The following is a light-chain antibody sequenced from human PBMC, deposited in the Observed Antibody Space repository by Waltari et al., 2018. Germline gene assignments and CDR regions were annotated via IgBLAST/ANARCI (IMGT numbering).Light chain of an antibody. CDR2: DVT. V-gene: IGLV2-18*02. CDR1: NSDIGAYNR. CDR3: CSYTTSRTYV. Sequence: QSALTQPPSVSGSPGQSVTISCTGTNSDIGAYNRVSWYQQPPGTAPKLMIYDVTKRPSWVPARFAGSKSGNTASLTISVLQAEDDAHYYCCSYTTSRTYVFGTGTEVTVL. J-gene: IGLJ1*01.